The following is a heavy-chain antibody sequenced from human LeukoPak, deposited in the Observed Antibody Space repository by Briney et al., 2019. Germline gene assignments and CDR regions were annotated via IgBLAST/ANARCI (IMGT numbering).Heavy chain of an antibody. D-gene: IGHD2-2*01. CDR1: GGSISSYS. CDR3: ARGYCSSTSCIFDY. CDR2: ASYSGNT. V-gene: IGHV4-59*01. Sequence: SETLSLTCTVSGGSISSYSWTWIRQPPGKGLEWIGYASYSGNTNYNPSLKSRVTISLDTSKNQFSLRLSSVTAADTAMYYCARGYCSSTSCIFDYWGQGTLVTVSS. J-gene: IGHJ4*02.